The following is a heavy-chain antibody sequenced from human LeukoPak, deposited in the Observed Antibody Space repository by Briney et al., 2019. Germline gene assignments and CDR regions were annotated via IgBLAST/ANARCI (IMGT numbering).Heavy chain of an antibody. CDR3: ARELRLNWFDP. CDR1: GYTFTSYD. V-gene: IGHV1-8*01. J-gene: IGHJ5*02. D-gene: IGHD4-17*01. Sequence: ASVKVSCKASGYTFTSYDINWVRQATGQELEWMGWMNPNSGNTGYAQKFQGRVTMTRNLSIRTAYLELSSLRSEDTAVYYCARELRLNWFDPWGQGTLVTVSS. CDR2: MNPNSGNT.